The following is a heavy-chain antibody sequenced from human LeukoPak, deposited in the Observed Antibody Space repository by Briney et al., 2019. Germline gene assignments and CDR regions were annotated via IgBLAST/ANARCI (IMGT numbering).Heavy chain of an antibody. CDR3: ARSVLRYFDWSMGDSYFDY. J-gene: IGHJ4*02. D-gene: IGHD3-9*01. Sequence: SETLSLTCAVSGYSISSGYYWGWIRPPPGKGLEWIGSIYHSGSTYYNPSLKSRVTISVDTSKNQFSLKLSSVTAADTAVYYCARSVLRYFDWSMGDSYFDYWGQGTLVTVSS. CDR1: GYSISSGYY. V-gene: IGHV4-38-2*01. CDR2: IYHSGST.